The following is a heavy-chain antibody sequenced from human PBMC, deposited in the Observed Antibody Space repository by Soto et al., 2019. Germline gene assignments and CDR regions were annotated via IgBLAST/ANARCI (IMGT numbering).Heavy chain of an antibody. CDR2: IDYSGGTT. D-gene: IGHD6-19*01. J-gene: IGHJ4*02. Sequence: PWGSLRLSGAASGFTLSILEMGGVRQAPGKGLAWVSVIDYSGGTTYYTDSVKGRFIISRDNSKKILYLQMNSLRTEDTVIYYCAKDATRTSGWYYFDYWGRGALVTVS. V-gene: IGHV3-23*01. CDR1: GFTLSILE. CDR3: AKDATRTSGWYYFDY.